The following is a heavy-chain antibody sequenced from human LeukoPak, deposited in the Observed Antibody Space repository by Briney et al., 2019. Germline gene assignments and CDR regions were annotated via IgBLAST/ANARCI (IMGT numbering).Heavy chain of an antibody. J-gene: IGHJ3*02. CDR2: FDPEDGET. CDR3: ATTMIVVVNAFDI. Sequence: ASVKVSCKVSGYTLTELSMHWVRQAPGKGLEWMGGFDPEDGETIYAQKFRGRVTMTEDTSTDTAYMELSSLRSEDTAVYYCATTMIVVVNAFDIWGQGTMVTVSS. V-gene: IGHV1-24*01. D-gene: IGHD3-22*01. CDR1: GYTLTELS.